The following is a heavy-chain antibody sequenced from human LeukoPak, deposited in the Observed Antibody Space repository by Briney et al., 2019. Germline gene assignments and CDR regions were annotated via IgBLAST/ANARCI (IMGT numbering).Heavy chain of an antibody. D-gene: IGHD4-17*01. CDR1: GGSFSGYY. V-gene: IGHV4-34*01. CDR2: TNHSGST. J-gene: IGHJ4*02. CDR3: ATSPPEGDGDSLYYFDY. Sequence: SETLSLTCAAYGGSFSGYYWSWIRQPPGKGLEWIGETNHSGSTNYNPSLKSRVTISVDTSKNQFSLKLSSVTAADTAVYYCATSPPEGDGDSLYYFDYWGQGTLVTVSS.